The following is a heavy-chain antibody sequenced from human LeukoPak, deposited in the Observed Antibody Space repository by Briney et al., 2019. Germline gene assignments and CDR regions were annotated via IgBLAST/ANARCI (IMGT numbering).Heavy chain of an antibody. CDR3: AREPTGDY. V-gene: IGHV3-21*01. Sequence: GGSLRLSCAASGFTFSSYSINWVRQAPGKGLEWVSSISSGGTFMYYADSVKGRFTISRDNAKKSVFLQMNSLRAEDSAVYYCAREPTGDYWGQGMLVSVSS. D-gene: IGHD1-1*01. CDR2: ISSGGTFM. J-gene: IGHJ4*02. CDR1: GFTFSSYS.